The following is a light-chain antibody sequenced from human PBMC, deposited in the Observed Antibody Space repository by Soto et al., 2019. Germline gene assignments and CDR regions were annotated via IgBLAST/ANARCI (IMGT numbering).Light chain of an antibody. CDR2: EAS. V-gene: IGKV1-5*01. Sequence: DIQMTQSPSTLSASVGDRVTITCRANQSISSWLAWYQQKPGKAPNLLIYEASSLQSGVPSRFSGSGSGAEFTLTISSLQPDDFVTYYCQQYNSSPLTFGGGTKVEIK. J-gene: IGKJ4*01. CDR3: QQYNSSPLT. CDR1: QSISSW.